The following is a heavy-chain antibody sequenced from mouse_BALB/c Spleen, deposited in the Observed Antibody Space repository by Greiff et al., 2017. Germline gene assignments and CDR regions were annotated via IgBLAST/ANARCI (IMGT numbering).Heavy chain of an antibody. Sequence: EVQRVESGGGLVKPGGSLKLSCAVSGFTFSSYAMSWVRQSPEKRLEWVAEISSGGSYTYYPDTVTGRFTISRDNAKNTLYLEMSSLRSEDTAMYYCAREGMITRAMDYWGQGTSVTVSS. CDR1: GFTFSSYA. V-gene: IGHV5-9-4*01. D-gene: IGHD2-4*01. CDR2: ISSGGSYT. J-gene: IGHJ4*01. CDR3: AREGMITRAMDY.